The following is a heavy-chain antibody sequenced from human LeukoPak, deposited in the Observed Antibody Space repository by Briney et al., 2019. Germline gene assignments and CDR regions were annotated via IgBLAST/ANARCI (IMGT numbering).Heavy chain of an antibody. CDR3: ARTYYYGSGSYPWIDP. J-gene: IGHJ5*02. CDR2: IWYDGSNK. V-gene: IGHV3-33*01. CDR1: GFTFSSYG. Sequence: GGSLRLSCAASGFTFSSYGMHWVRQAPGKGLEWVAVIWYDGSNKYYADSVKGRFTISRDNSKNTLYLQMNSLRAEDTAVYYCARTYYYGSGSYPWIDPWGQGTLVTVSS. D-gene: IGHD3-10*01.